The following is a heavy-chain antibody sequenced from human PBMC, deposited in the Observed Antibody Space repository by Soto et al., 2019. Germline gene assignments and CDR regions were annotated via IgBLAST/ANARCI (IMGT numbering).Heavy chain of an antibody. Sequence: PSETLSLTCAVSGVSINSSNWWSWVRQPPGKGLEWIGEIYHSGSTNYNPSLKSRVTISVDKSKNQFSLKLSSVTAADTAVYYCATKDYDFWSGYWWFDPWGQGTLVTVS. CDR3: ATKDYDFWSGYWWFDP. CDR1: GVSINSSNW. D-gene: IGHD3-3*01. V-gene: IGHV4-4*02. J-gene: IGHJ5*02. CDR2: IYHSGST.